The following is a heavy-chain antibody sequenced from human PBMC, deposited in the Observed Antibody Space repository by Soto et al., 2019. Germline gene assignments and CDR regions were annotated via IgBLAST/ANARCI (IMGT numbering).Heavy chain of an antibody. V-gene: IGHV4-39*01. J-gene: IGHJ6*02. CDR2: IYSSGST. Sequence: SETLSLTCTVSGGSISSNSDYWGWIRQPPGKGLEWIGSIYSSGSTNYNPSLKSRVTISVDTSKKQLSLRLRSVTATDTAVYYCTRAPPEGRPYYSGVDVWGQGPKVTVYS. D-gene: IGHD6-6*01. CDR3: TRAPPEGRPYYSGVDV. CDR1: GGSISSNSDY.